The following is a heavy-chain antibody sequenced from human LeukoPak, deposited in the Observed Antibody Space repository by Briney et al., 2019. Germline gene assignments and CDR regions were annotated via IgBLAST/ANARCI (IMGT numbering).Heavy chain of an antibody. Sequence: GGSLRLSCAASGFTLSGYWMRWVRQAPGKGLVWVAHIKRDGSGTSYVDSVKGRFTISRDNAKNTLYLQMNSLRAEDTAVYYWARGRGRWLPSEEFDPWGQGTLVPVSS. CDR1: GFTLSGYW. D-gene: IGHD5-24*01. CDR2: IKRDGSGT. V-gene: IGHV3-7*03. J-gene: IGHJ5*02. CDR3: ARGRGRWLPSEEFDP.